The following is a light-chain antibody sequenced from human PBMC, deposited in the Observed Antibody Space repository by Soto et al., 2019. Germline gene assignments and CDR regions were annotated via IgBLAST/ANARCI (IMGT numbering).Light chain of an antibody. CDR1: SSDVGAYNY. V-gene: IGLV2-14*01. CDR2: DVT. CDR3: SSYTSSSTGV. Sequence: QSALTQPASVSGSPGQSVTISCSGSSSDVGAYNYVSWYQRHPGKAPKLMIYDVTNRPSGVSNRFSGSKSGNTASLTISGLQAEDEADYFCSSYTSSSTGVFGGGTQLTVL. J-gene: IGLJ3*02.